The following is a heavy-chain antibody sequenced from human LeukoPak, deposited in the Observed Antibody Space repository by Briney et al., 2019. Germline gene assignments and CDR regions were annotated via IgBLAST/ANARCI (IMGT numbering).Heavy chain of an antibody. V-gene: IGHV1-2*02. J-gene: IGHJ4*02. CDR2: INPKSGGT. Sequence: ASVKVSCKASGYTFTDYYMHWARQAPGQGLEWMGWINPKSGGTNYAQKFQGRVTMTRDTSISTAYMELGSLRSDDTAVYYCARRGDWNHHDFWGQGTLVTVSS. CDR3: ARRGDWNHHDF. D-gene: IGHD1-1*01. CDR1: GYTFTDYY.